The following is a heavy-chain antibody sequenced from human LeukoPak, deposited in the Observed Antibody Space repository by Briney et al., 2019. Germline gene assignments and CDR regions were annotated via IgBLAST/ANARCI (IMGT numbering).Heavy chain of an antibody. CDR3: ASMVRGTTNGPAEYFQH. V-gene: IGHV4-34*01. Sequence: SETLSLTCAVYGGSFSGYYWSWIRQPPGKGLEWIGEINHSGSTNYNPSLKSRVTISVDTSKNQFSLKLSSVTAADTAVYYCASMVRGTTNGPAEYFQHWGQGTLVTVSS. D-gene: IGHD3-10*01. CDR2: INHSGST. J-gene: IGHJ1*01. CDR1: GGSFSGYY.